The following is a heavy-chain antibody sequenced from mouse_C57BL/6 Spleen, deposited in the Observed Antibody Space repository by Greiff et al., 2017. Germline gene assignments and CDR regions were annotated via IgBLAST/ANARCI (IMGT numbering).Heavy chain of an antibody. V-gene: IGHV1-58*01. Sequence: EVKLLESGAELVRPGSSVKMSCKTSGYTFTSYGITWVKQRPGQGLEWIGYIYIGNGYTEYNEKFKGKATLTLDTASSTAYMQLSSLTSEDSAIYFCTRGFRDEGYAMDYWGQGTSVTVSS. CDR1: GYTFTSYG. J-gene: IGHJ4*01. CDR3: TRGFRDEGYAMDY. D-gene: IGHD3-3*01. CDR2: IYIGNGYT.